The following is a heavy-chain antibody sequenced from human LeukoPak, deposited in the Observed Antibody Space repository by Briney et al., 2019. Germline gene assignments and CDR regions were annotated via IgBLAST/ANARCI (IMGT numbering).Heavy chain of an antibody. CDR1: GFTFSSYA. J-gene: IGHJ4*02. V-gene: IGHV3-30-3*01. Sequence: GGSLRLSCAASGFTFSSYAVHWVRQAPGKGLEWVAVISYDGSNKYYADSVKGRFTISKDNSKNTLYLQMNSLRAEDTAVYYCARKRANGFDYWGQGTLVTVSS. CDR3: ARKRANGFDY. CDR2: ISYDGSNK. D-gene: IGHD2-8*01.